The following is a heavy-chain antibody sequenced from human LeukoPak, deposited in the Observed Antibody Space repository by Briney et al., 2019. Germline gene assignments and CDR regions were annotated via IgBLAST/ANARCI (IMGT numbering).Heavy chain of an antibody. CDR2: IYYSEST. V-gene: IGHV4-59*08. J-gene: IGHJ6*02. CDR1: GGSIRSDY. D-gene: IGHD6-19*01. Sequence: SETLSLTCTVSGGSIRSDYWSWIRQPPGKGLEWIGHIYYSESTNYNPSLKSRVTISVDTSKNQFSLKLSSVTAADTAVYYCARVAGTYYGMDVWGQGTTVTVSS. CDR3: ARVAGTYYGMDV.